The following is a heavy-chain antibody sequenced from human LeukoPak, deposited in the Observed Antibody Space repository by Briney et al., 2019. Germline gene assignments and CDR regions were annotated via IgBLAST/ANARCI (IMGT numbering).Heavy chain of an antibody. V-gene: IGHV3-66*04. Sequence: PGGSLRLSCAASGFTVSSNYMSWVRQAPGKGLEWVSVIYSGGSTYYADSVRGRFTISRDNSKNTLYLQMNSLRAEDTAVYYCARRRGATAGDAFDIWGQGTMVTVSS. J-gene: IGHJ3*02. CDR3: ARRRGATAGDAFDI. D-gene: IGHD6-25*01. CDR2: IYSGGST. CDR1: GFTVSSNY.